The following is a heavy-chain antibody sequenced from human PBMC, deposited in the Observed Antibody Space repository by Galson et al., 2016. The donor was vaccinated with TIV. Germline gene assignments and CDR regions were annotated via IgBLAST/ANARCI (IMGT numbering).Heavy chain of an antibody. CDR3: ARDRRFCGIECYYSYYYGMDV. J-gene: IGHJ6*02. CDR1: GFSVSDNY. Sequence: SLRLSCAASGFSVSDNYINWVRQAPGKGLEWVSIFSNSDYTNYADSVKGRFTISRDNSKNTVYLHMSRLRAEDTAVYYCARDRRFCGIECYYSYYYGMDVWGQGTTVTVSS. D-gene: IGHD2-21*01. V-gene: IGHV3-66*03. CDR2: FSNSDYT.